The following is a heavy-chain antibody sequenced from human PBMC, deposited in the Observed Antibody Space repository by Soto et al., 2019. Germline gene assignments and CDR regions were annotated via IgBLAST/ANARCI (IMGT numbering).Heavy chain of an antibody. CDR3: TTAQDCSGGSCYSWF. CDR1: GFTFSNAW. V-gene: IGHV3-15*07. D-gene: IGHD2-15*01. Sequence: GGSLRLSCAASGFTFSNAWMNWVRQAPGKGLEWVGRIKSKTDGGTTDYAAPVKGRFTISRDDSKNTLYLQMNSLKTEDTAVYYCTTAQDCSGGSCYSWFWGQGTLVTVSS. J-gene: IGHJ4*02. CDR2: IKSKTDGGTT.